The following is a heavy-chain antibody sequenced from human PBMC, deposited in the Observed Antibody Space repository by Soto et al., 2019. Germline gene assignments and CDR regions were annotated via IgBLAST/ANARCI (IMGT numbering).Heavy chain of an antibody. CDR2: IGTAGDT. D-gene: IGHD3-22*01. Sequence: GGSLRLSCSASGFTFSSYDMHWVRQGPGKGLEWVSAIGTAGDTNYAGSVKGRFTISKENAKNSLYLQMNSLRAGDTAIYFCARAIGPTLFDYWGQGTLVTVSS. V-gene: IGHV3-13*04. CDR3: ARAIGPTLFDY. J-gene: IGHJ4*02. CDR1: GFTFSSYD.